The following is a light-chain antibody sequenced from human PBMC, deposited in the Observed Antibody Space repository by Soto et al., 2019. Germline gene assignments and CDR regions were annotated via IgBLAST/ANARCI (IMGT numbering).Light chain of an antibody. V-gene: IGKV3-15*01. CDR1: QSVNAN. J-gene: IGKJ1*01. Sequence: EVVMTQSPATLSVSPGERATLSCRASQSVNANLAWYQQKPGQAPRLLIHGASNRATGIPARFSGSGFGTEFTVTISSLQSEDFAVYYCQQYNTWLWTFGQGTKVEI. CDR2: GAS. CDR3: QQYNTWLWT.